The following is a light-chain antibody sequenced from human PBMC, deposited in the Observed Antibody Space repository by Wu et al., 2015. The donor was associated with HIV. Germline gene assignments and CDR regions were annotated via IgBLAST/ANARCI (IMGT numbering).Light chain of an antibody. J-gene: IGKJ2*01. CDR1: QSVSSY. CDR3: QQRSNWPRNT. CDR2: DAS. Sequence: DIVLTQSPATLSLSPGERATLSCRASQSVSSYLAWYQQRPGQAPRLLIYDASNRATGIPARFSGSGSGTDFTLTISSLDPEDFAVYYCQQRSNWPRNTFGQGTKLEIK. V-gene: IGKV3-11*01.